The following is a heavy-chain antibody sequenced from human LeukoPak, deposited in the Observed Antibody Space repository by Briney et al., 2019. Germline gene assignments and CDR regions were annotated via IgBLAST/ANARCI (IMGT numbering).Heavy chain of an antibody. CDR1: GFTFDDYG. Sequence: GGSLRLSCAASGFTFDDYGMSWVRHAPGKGLEWVSGINWNGGSTGYADSVKGRFTISRDNAKNSLYLQMNSLRAEDPALYYCARDRFFTYGGKGAYGMDVWGQGTTVTVSS. V-gene: IGHV3-20*04. CDR2: INWNGGST. CDR3: ARDRFFTYGGKGAYGMDV. D-gene: IGHD4-23*01. J-gene: IGHJ6*02.